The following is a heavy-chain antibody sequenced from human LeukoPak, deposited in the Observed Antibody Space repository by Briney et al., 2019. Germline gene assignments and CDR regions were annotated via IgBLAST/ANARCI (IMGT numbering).Heavy chain of an antibody. V-gene: IGHV4-4*08. J-gene: IGHJ3*02. CDR2: IYSSETT. Sequence: SETLSLTCTVSGGSITGYRWSWIRQPPGKGLGWIGYIYSSETTNYKPSLKSRVTISADTSKNQFSLKLTSVTAADTAIYYCARRNDFHIWGQGTMVTVSS. CDR1: GGSITGYR. CDR3: ARRNDFHI.